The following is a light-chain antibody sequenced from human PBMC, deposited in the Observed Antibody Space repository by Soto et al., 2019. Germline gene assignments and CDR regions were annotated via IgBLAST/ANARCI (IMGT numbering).Light chain of an antibody. CDR1: YNVGSD. V-gene: IGKV3-15*01. Sequence: MTQSPYSLSASSGETVTITCRASYNVGSDLAWYQQKPGPAPKLLISRASNRASGIASRFSGSGSRTEFTLTIAHLQSEDFAAYYCQQYHSCPITFGQGTRLEI. J-gene: IGKJ5*01. CDR2: RAS. CDR3: QQYHSCPIT.